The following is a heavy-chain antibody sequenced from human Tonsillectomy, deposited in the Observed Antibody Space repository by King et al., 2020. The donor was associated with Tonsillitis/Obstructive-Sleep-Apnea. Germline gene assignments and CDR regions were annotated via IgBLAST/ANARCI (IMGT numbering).Heavy chain of an antibody. CDR3: ARQDYGRHYAFDF. V-gene: IGHV3-11*05. Sequence: VQLVESGGGLVKPGGSLRLSCAASGFTFSDYYMSWIRQAPGKGLEWVAYISSSTSYTNYADSVKGRFTISRDNAKNSVYLQMNSLRAGDTAVYYCARQDYGRHYAFDFWGQGTVVTVSS. D-gene: IGHD4-17*01. CDR2: ISSSTSYT. CDR1: GFTFSDYY. J-gene: IGHJ3*01.